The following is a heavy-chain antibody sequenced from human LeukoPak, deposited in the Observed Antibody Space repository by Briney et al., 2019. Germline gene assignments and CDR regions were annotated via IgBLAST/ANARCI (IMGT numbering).Heavy chain of an antibody. CDR1: GGSISSDY. Sequence: SETLSLTCNVSGGSISSDYWTWIRQPPRKGLEWIGNIYYSGSTNYNPSLKSRVTISVDTSKNQFSLKLNSVTAAATAVYYCARRRDYYDSRGYYAFDIWGHGTMVTVSS. CDR2: IYYSGST. D-gene: IGHD3-22*01. J-gene: IGHJ3*02. CDR3: ARRRDYYDSRGYYAFDI. V-gene: IGHV4-59*01.